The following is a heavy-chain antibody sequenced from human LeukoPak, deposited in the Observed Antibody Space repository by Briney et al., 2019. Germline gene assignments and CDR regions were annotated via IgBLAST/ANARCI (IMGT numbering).Heavy chain of an antibody. V-gene: IGHV4-39*01. D-gene: IGHD3-22*01. Sequence: SETLSLTCTVSGDSIRSSSYYWDWIRQPPGKGLEWIGTIYYSGRTYYNPSLKSRFTISIDTSKNQFSLKLTSVTAADTAVYYCARRRYYDSSGYLDWGQGTLLTVSS. CDR1: GDSIRSSSYY. CDR2: IYYSGRT. J-gene: IGHJ1*01. CDR3: ARRRYYDSSGYLD.